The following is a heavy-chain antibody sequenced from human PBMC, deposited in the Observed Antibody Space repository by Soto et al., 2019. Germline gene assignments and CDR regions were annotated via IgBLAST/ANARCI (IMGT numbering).Heavy chain of an antibody. CDR3: ARDLDDFWSGYYRAGMDV. D-gene: IGHD3-3*01. Sequence: SVKVSCKASGCTFSSYAISWVRQAPGQGLEWMGGIIPIFGTANYAQKFQGRVTITADESTSTAYMELSSLRSEDTAVYYCARDLDDFWSGYYRAGMDVWGQGTTVTVSS. CDR1: GCTFSSYA. V-gene: IGHV1-69*13. CDR2: IIPIFGTA. J-gene: IGHJ6*02.